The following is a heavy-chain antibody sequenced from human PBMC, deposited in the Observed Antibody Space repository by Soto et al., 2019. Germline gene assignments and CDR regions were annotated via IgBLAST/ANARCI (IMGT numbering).Heavy chain of an antibody. Sequence: QVQLQESGPGLVKPSGTLSLTCAVSSGSISNDNWWNWVRQPPGKGLEWIGEIYRSGSTNYNPSLKRRVALSLDKSTNQFSLQLSSVTAADTAVYYCATNSYYSLGVWGQGTTVTVSS. CDR3: ATNSYYSLGV. J-gene: IGHJ6*02. CDR2: IYRSGST. V-gene: IGHV4-4*02. CDR1: SGSISNDNW.